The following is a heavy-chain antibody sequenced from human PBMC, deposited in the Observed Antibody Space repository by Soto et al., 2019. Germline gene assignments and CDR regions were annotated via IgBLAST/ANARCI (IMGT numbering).Heavy chain of an antibody. CDR1: GFTVCGNY. Sequence: PGGSLRLSCAASGFTVCGNYMSWVRQAQGKGLEWVSVIYNGGGTYYADSVKGRLTMTTDTSTSTAYMELRSLRSDDTAVYYCARDLTISRVVVTAINGYWGQGTLVTVSS. V-gene: IGHV3-53*05. D-gene: IGHD2-21*02. CDR3: ARDLTISRVVVTAINGY. J-gene: IGHJ4*02. CDR2: IYNGGGT.